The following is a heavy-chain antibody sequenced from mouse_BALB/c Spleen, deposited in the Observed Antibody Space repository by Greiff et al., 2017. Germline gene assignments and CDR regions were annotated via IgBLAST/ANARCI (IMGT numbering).Heavy chain of an antibody. CDR1: GFTFSSYA. V-gene: IGHV5-6-5*01. CDR3: ARERFYGSSYGGYYFDY. J-gene: IGHJ2*01. CDR2: ISSGGST. Sequence: DVKLVESGGGLVKPGGSLKLSCAASGFTFSSYAMSWVRQTPEKRLEWVASISSGGSTYYPDSVKGRFTISRDNARNILYLQMSSLRSEDTAMYYCARERFYGSSYGGYYFDYWGQGTTLTVSS. D-gene: IGHD1-1*01.